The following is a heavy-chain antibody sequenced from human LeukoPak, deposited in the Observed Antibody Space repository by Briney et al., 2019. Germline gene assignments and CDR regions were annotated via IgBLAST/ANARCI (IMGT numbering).Heavy chain of an antibody. CDR2: IYTSGST. CDR1: GGSINSYY. V-gene: IGHV4-4*09. CDR3: ARLNSGNYFGWYYYYMDV. J-gene: IGHJ6*03. Sequence: SETLSLTCTVSGGSINSYYWSWLRQPPGKGLEWIGYIYTSGSTHYNPSLKSRVTISVDTSKNQFSLKLSSVTAADTAVYYCARLNSGNYFGWYYYYMDVWGKGTTVTVSS. D-gene: IGHD1-26*01.